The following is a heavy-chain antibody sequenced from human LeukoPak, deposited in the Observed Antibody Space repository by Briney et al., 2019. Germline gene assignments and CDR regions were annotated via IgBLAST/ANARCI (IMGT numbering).Heavy chain of an antibody. CDR3: ARVLSSAAAGAFDI. D-gene: IGHD6-13*01. V-gene: IGHV4-59*02. J-gene: IGHJ3*02. CDR1: GVSVSSYY. CDR2: IYYSGST. Sequence: SETLSLTCSVSGVSVSSYYWSWIRQPPGKGLEWIGYIYYSGSTNYNPSLKSRVTISVDTSKNRFSLKLSSVTAADTAVYYCARVLSSAAAGAFDIWGQGTMVTVSS.